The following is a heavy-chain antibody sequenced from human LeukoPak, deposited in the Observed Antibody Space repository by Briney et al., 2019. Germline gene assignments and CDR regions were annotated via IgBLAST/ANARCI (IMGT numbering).Heavy chain of an antibody. CDR2: IYPGDSDT. J-gene: IGHJ3*02. CDR3: ARRLTPGDMVRGVPDAFDI. CDR1: GYSFTSYW. D-gene: IGHD3-10*01. Sequence: GESLKISCKGSGYSFTSYWIGWVRQMPGKGLEWMGIIYPGDSDTRYSPSFQGQVTISADKSISTAYLQWSSLKASDTAMYYCARRLTPGDMVRGVPDAFDIWGQGTMVTVSS. V-gene: IGHV5-51*01.